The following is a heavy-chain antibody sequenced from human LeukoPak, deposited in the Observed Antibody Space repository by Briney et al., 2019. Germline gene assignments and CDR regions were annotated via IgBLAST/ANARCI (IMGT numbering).Heavy chain of an antibody. Sequence: ASVKVSCKASGYTFTGYYMRWVRQAPGQGLEWMGWINPNSGGTNYAQKFQGRVTMTRDTSISTAYMELSRLRSDDTAVYYCARELGDGLAFDIWGQGIMVTVSS. CDR3: ARELGDGLAFDI. J-gene: IGHJ3*02. CDR2: INPNSGGT. V-gene: IGHV1-2*02. CDR1: GYTFTGYY. D-gene: IGHD3-10*01.